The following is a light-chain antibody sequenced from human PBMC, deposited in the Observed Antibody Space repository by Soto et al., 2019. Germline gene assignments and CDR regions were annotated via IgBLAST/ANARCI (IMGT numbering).Light chain of an antibody. CDR3: QQYYTYPWT. CDR2: KAS. Sequence: DIQMTQSPSTLSASVGDRVTITCRASQSISSWLAWYRQRPGKAPKLLIYKASNLESGVPSRFSGSGSGTELTLTISSLHPDDFATYYCQQYYTYPWTFGPGTKVEIK. J-gene: IGKJ1*01. CDR1: QSISSW. V-gene: IGKV1-5*03.